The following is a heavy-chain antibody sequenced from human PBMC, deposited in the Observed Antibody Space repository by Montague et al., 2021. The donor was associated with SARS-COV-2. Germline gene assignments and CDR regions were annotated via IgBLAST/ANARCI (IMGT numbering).Heavy chain of an antibody. J-gene: IGHJ6*02. CDR2: IKQDGSEK. Sequence: SLRLSCAASGFTFSSYWMSWVRQAPGKGLEWVANIKQDGSEKYYVDSVKGRSTISRDNAKNSLYLQMNSLRAEDTAVYYCARDTYYYGSGSYYYGMDVWGQGTTVTVSS. CDR1: GFTFSSYW. CDR3: ARDTYYYGSGSYYYGMDV. D-gene: IGHD3-10*01. V-gene: IGHV3-7*01.